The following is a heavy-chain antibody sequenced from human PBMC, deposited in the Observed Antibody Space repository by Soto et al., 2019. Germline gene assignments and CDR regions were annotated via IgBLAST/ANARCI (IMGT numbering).Heavy chain of an antibody. Sequence: ASVKVSCRASGYTYTGYYMHWVRQAPGQGLEWMGWINPNSGGTNYAQKFQGRVTMTRDTSISTAYMELSRLRSDDTAVYYCARVRGWRLDRYYCYYGMYEWGQENTETLTS. CDR1: GYTYTGYY. D-gene: IGHD2-21*01. J-gene: IGHJ6*02. V-gene: IGHV1-2*02. CDR2: INPNSGGT. CDR3: ARVRGWRLDRYYCYYGMYE.